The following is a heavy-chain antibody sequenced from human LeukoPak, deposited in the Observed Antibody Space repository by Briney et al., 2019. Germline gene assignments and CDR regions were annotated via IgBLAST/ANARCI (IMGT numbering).Heavy chain of an antibody. CDR1: GFTFSSYA. Sequence: GRSLRLSCAASGFTFSSYAMHWVRQAPGKGLEWVAVISYDGSNKYYADSVKGRFTISRDNAKNSLFLQMNSLRAEDTATYYCTRTAGYWGQGTLVTVSS. CDR3: TRTAGY. CDR2: ISYDGSNK. D-gene: IGHD2-21*02. J-gene: IGHJ4*02. V-gene: IGHV3-30-3*01.